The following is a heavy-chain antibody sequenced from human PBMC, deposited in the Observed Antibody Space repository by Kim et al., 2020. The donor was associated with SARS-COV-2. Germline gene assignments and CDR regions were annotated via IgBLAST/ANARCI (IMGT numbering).Heavy chain of an antibody. CDR3: AKRLVSGTFDY. Sequence: TYNADTVKGRFTISRDNSKNTLYLQMNSLRAEDTAIYYCAKRLVSGTFDYWGQGTLVTVSS. V-gene: IGHV3-23*01. D-gene: IGHD1-20*01. J-gene: IGHJ4*02. CDR2: T.